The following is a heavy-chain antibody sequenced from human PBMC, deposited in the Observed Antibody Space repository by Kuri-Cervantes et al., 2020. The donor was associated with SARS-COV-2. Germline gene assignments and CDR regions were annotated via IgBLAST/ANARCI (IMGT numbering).Heavy chain of an antibody. Sequence: SETLSLTCAVSGYSISSGYYWGWIRQPPGKGLEWIGSIYHSGSTYYNPSLKSRVTISVDTSKNQFSLHLGSVTAADTAVYYCARYFWSGAYYFDYWGQETLVTVSS. V-gene: IGHV4-38-2*01. CDR2: IYHSGST. D-gene: IGHD3-3*01. CDR3: ARYFWSGAYYFDY. J-gene: IGHJ4*02. CDR1: GYSISSGYY.